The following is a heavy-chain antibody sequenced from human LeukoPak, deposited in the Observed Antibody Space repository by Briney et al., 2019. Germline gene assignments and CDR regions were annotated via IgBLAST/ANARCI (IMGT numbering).Heavy chain of an antibody. V-gene: IGHV3-33*01. CDR1: GFTFSRFG. J-gene: IGHJ4*02. D-gene: IGHD7-27*01. Sequence: PGRSLRLSCAASGFTFSRFGMHCVRQAPGKGLEWVAVIWYDGSNKYYADSLKGRFTISRDNSKTTVYLEMNSLRAEDTAVYYCARDRDWGCSYCSYWGQGTLVTLSS. CDR3: ARDRDWGCSYCSY. CDR2: IWYDGSNK.